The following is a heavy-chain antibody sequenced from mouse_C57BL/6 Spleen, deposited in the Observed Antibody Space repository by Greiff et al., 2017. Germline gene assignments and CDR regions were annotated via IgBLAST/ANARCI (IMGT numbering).Heavy chain of an antibody. J-gene: IGHJ3*01. CDR3: ARDVSGYVGFAY. CDR2: ISDGGSYT. CDR1: GFTFSSYA. D-gene: IGHD3-2*02. V-gene: IGHV5-4*01. Sequence: EVQVVESGGGLVKPGGSLKLSCAASGFTFSSYAMSWVRQTPEKRLEWVATISDGGSYTYYPDNVKGRFTISRDNAKNNLYLQMSHLKSEDTAMYYCARDVSGYVGFAYWGQGTLVTVSA.